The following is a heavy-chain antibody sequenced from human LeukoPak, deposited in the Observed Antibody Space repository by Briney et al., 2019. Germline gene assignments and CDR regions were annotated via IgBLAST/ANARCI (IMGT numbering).Heavy chain of an antibody. D-gene: IGHD6-19*01. V-gene: IGHV1-2*06. Sequence: ASVKVACKASVYTFTGHFIHWVRQAPVQGLEWMGRINPNSGATNATQKFQDRVNMTRDRSISTAFMELSGLRSDDTAIYYCASIDSGWFGVTFWRQGALVTVSS. CDR3: ASIDSGWFGVTF. CDR2: INPNSGAT. J-gene: IGHJ4*02. CDR1: VYTFTGHF.